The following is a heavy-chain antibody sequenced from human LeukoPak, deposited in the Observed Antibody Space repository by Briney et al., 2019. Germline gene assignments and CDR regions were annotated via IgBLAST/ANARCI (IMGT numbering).Heavy chain of an antibody. CDR1: GGSISSGDYY. CDR3: AREGGLS. CDR2: IVSSGGT. J-gene: IGHJ4*02. V-gene: IGHV4-61*08. Sequence: PSETLSLTCTVSGGSISSGDYYWSWIRQPPGKGLEWIGYIVSSGGTYYNPSLKSRVTISVDTSKNQFSLKLSSVTAADTAVYYCAREGGLSWGQGTLVTVSS. D-gene: IGHD3-16*01.